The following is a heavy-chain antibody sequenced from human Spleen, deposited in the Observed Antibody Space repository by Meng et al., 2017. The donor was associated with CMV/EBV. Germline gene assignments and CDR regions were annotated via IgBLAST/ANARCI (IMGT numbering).Heavy chain of an antibody. Sequence: GGSLRLSCAASGFTFTGYAMSWVRQAPGKGLEWVSYISSTGSTVYYADSVKGRFTISRDNAKNSLYLQMNSLRVEDTAVYYCARDRSSSYPGYHGMDVWGQGTTVTVSS. CDR1: GFTFTGYA. V-gene: IGHV3-11*01. J-gene: IGHJ6*02. CDR2: ISSTGSTV. CDR3: ARDRSSSYPGYHGMDV. D-gene: IGHD6-13*01.